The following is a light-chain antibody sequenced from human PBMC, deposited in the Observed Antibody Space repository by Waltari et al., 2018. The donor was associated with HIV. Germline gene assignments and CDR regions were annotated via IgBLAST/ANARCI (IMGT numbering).Light chain of an antibody. J-gene: IGLJ3*02. CDR1: ALPKQF. V-gene: IGLV3-25*03. Sequence: SYELTPPPSASVSPGQTARITCSGDALPKQFAYRYQQKAGQAPLMVIYKDDKRPSGIPDRFSGSMSGTTVTLIISGVQPEDEADYYCESADDSGDHWVFGGGTKLSVL. CDR3: ESADDSGDHWV. CDR2: KDD.